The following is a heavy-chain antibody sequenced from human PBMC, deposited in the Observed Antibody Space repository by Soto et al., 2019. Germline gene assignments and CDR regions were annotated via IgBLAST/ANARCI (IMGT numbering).Heavy chain of an antibody. V-gene: IGHV4-31*03. Sequence: QVQLQESGPGLLKPSQTLSLTCTVSGGSMSIGGYYWSWIRQHPGKGLAWIGYIYDSGHTYYNPSLKSRLTISVDTSKNQFSLSLISVTAADTAVYYCARYPSRAHYFGLDVWGQGTTVTVSS. D-gene: IGHD2-2*01. CDR2: IYDSGHT. CDR1: GGSMSIGGYY. CDR3: ARYPSRAHYFGLDV. J-gene: IGHJ6*02.